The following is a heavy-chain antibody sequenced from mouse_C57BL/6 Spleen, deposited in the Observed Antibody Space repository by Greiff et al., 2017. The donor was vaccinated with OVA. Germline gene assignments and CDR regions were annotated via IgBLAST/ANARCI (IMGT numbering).Heavy chain of an antibody. Sequence: QVQLQQSGAELVRPGASVTLSCKASGYTFTDYEMHWVKQTPVHGLEWIGAIDPETGGTAYNQKFKGKAILTADKSSSTAYMELRSLTSEDSAVYYRTKGFGMAFYWYFDVWGTGTTVTVSS. V-gene: IGHV1-15*01. CDR2: IDPETGGT. CDR3: TKGFGMAFYWYFDV. J-gene: IGHJ1*03. CDR1: GYTFTDYE.